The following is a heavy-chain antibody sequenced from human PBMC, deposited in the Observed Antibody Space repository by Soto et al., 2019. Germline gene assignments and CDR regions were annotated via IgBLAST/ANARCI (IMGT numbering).Heavy chain of an antibody. CDR3: ARAGYATSWVGSLRTGVHGVEIDF. D-gene: IGHD6-13*01. Sequence: QVKLVQSGAEVKKAGASVKVSCKASGYTFISYGIAWVRQAPGQGLEWMGWISTYNGKTNYAHKFQDRVTMTTDTSTSTAYMDVRSLRSDETALYYCARAGYATSWVGSLRTGVHGVEIDFWGQGTLVTVSS. J-gene: IGHJ4*02. CDR1: GYTFISYG. V-gene: IGHV1-18*01. CDR2: ISTYNGKT.